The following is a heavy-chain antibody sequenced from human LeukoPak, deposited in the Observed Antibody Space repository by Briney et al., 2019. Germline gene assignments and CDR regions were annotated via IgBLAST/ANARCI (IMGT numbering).Heavy chain of an antibody. CDR2: INHSGST. CDR1: GGSFSGYY. V-gene: IGHV4-34*01. J-gene: IGHJ3*02. Sequence: SETLSLTCAVYGGSFSGYYWSWIRQPPGKGLEWIGEINHSGSTNYNPSLKSRVTISVDTSKNQFSLKLSSVTAADTAVYYCARKVVWGSYRDAFDIWGQGTMVTVSS. D-gene: IGHD3-16*02. CDR3: ARKVVWGSYRDAFDI.